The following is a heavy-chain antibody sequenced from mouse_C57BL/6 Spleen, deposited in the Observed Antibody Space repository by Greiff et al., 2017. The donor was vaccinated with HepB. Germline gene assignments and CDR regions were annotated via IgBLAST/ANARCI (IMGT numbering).Heavy chain of an antibody. CDR3: AREKYYGSSYEYFDY. D-gene: IGHD1-1*01. J-gene: IGHJ2*01. CDR2: INYDGSST. CDR1: GFTFSDYY. Sequence: EVKLVESAGGLVQPGSSMKLSCTASGFTFSDYYMAWVRQVPEKGLEWVANINYDGSSTYYLDSLKSRFIISRDNAKNILYLQMSSLKSEDTATYYCAREKYYGSSYEYFDYWGQGTTLTVSS. V-gene: IGHV5-16*01.